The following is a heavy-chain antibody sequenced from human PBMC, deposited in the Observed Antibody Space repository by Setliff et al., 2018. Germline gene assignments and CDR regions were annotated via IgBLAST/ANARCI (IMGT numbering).Heavy chain of an antibody. CDR3: VPGIATAGNVS. V-gene: IGHV3-20*04. CDR1: GFTFDDYG. J-gene: IGHJ5*02. D-gene: IGHD6-13*01. CDR2: INWNGGRT. Sequence: GGSLRLSCAASGFTFDDYGMSWVRQAPGKGLEWVSGINWNGGRTGYADSVKGRFTISRDNAKNSLYLQMNSLRAEDTAVYYCVPGIATAGNVSWGQGTLVTVSS.